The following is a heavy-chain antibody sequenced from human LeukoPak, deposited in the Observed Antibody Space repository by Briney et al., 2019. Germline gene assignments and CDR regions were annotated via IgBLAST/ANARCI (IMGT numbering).Heavy chain of an antibody. Sequence: GGSLRLSCAASGFTFSNYAMSWVRQAPGKGLELVSPISGSGGSTYYADSVKGRFTISRDNSKNTVYLQMNNLRAADTAVYYCAKPNDSGWWMFDYWGQGTLVAVSS. CDR3: AKPNDSGWWMFDY. V-gene: IGHV3-23*01. J-gene: IGHJ4*02. CDR1: GFTFSNYA. CDR2: ISGSGGST. D-gene: IGHD6-13*01.